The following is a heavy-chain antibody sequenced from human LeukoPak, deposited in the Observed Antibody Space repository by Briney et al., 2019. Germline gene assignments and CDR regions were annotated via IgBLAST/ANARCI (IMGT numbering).Heavy chain of an antibody. V-gene: IGHV1-46*01. D-gene: IGHD3-10*01. J-gene: IGHJ4*02. CDR1: GYTFISYY. Sequence: ASVKVSCKASGYTFISYYTYWVRQAPGQGLESIGIINPSGGSTTHAQKFQGRVAVTSDTSTSTVYMELSSLRSEDTAFYYCARAGARSPFDYWGQGTLVTVSS. CDR2: INPSGGST. CDR3: ARAGARSPFDY.